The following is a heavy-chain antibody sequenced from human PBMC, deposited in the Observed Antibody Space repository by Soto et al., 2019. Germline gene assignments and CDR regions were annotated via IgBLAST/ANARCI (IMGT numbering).Heavy chain of an antibody. D-gene: IGHD7-27*01. V-gene: IGHV3-23*01. J-gene: IGHJ4*02. Sequence: EVQLLESGGGLVQPGGSLRLSCAASGFTFSSYAMSWVRQAPGKGLEWVSAISGSGGSTYYADSEQGRFIISRDNSKNKLYLQINRLRDQDTAVYYCAKDMGTPGPIDHWCQGRLVTDSS. CDR2: ISGSGGST. CDR1: GFTFSSYA. CDR3: AKDMGTPGPIDH.